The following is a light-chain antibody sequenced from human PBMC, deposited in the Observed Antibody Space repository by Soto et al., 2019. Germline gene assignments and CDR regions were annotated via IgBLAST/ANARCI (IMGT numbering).Light chain of an antibody. J-gene: IGKJ1*01. CDR3: QQNAHSPLT. V-gene: IGKV3-20*01. Sequence: EIVLTQSPGTLSLSPGERANLSCRASQSVTNNYVAWYQQKPGQAPRLLIHDASSRATGIPDRFSGGGSGTDFTLTISRLEPEDFAVYFCQQNAHSPLTFGQGTRVDIK. CDR2: DAS. CDR1: QSVTNNY.